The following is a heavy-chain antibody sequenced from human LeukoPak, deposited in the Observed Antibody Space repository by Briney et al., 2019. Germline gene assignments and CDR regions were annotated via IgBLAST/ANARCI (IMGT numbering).Heavy chain of an antibody. CDR2: IIPSVGTP. Sequence: SVKVSCKTSGDIFSTLSFNWVRHARRQGLEWMGGIIPSVGTPNYAPKFQGRITITADKSTNTAFLDLNSLTSDDTAVYFCAKFWSGYYTDWGQGTLVTVSS. V-gene: IGHV1-69*06. J-gene: IGHJ4*01. D-gene: IGHD3-3*01. CDR3: AKFWSGYYTD. CDR1: GDIFSTLS.